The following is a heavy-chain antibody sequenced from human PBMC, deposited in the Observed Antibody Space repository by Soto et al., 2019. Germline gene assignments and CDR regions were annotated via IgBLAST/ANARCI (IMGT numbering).Heavy chain of an antibody. J-gene: IGHJ4*02. V-gene: IGHV4-59*01. CDR2: IYYSGST. Sequence: PSETLSLTCTVSGGSISSYYWSWIRQPPGKGLEWIGYIYYSGSTNYNPSLKSRVTISVDTSKNQFSLKLSSVTAADTAVYYCARGARRNYDSSGYYDYWRQGALVTVSS. CDR1: GGSISSYY. CDR3: ARGARRNYDSSGYYDY. D-gene: IGHD3-22*01.